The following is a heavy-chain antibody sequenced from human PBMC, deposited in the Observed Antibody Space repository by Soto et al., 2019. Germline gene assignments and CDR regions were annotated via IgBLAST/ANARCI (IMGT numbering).Heavy chain of an antibody. CDR2: VYYSGST. CDR1: GGSISRDDHY. CDR3: ARQGYYTTCGSMNPLLDP. V-gene: IGHV4-39*01. D-gene: IGHD2-2*02. J-gene: IGHJ5*01. Sequence: PSETLSLTCTVSGGSISRDDHYWGWIRQPPGKSLEWIGSVYYSGSTYYNPSLKSRVTISVDASKNQFSLKLSSVTAADTAVYYCARQGYYTTCGSMNPLLDPWGQGTLVTVSS.